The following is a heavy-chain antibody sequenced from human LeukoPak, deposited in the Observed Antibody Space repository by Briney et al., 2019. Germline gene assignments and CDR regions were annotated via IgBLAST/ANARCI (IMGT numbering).Heavy chain of an antibody. V-gene: IGHV4-59*08. Sequence: PSETLSLTCTVSGGSISSYYWSWIRQPPGKGLEWIGYIYYSESTNYNPSLKSRVTISVDTSKNQFSLKLSSVTAADTAVYYCARLLYYYDSSGYLGYYYYGMDVWGQGTTVTVSS. CDR3: ARLLYYYDSSGYLGYYYYGMDV. D-gene: IGHD3-22*01. J-gene: IGHJ6*02. CDR2: IYYSEST. CDR1: GGSISSYY.